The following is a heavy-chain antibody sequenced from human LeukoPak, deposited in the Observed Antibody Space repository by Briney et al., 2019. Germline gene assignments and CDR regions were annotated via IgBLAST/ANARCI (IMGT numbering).Heavy chain of an antibody. J-gene: IGHJ6*04. CDR1: GYSISSGYY. D-gene: IGHD2-2*01. Sequence: KPSETLSLTCTVSGYSISSGYYWGWLRQPPGKGLEWIGSIYHSGSTYYNPSLKSRVTISVDTSKNQFSLQLSSVTAADTAVYYCARDDCSRTSCYFGVDVWGKGTTVTVSS. CDR3: ARDDCSRTSCYFGVDV. CDR2: IYHSGST. V-gene: IGHV4-38-2*02.